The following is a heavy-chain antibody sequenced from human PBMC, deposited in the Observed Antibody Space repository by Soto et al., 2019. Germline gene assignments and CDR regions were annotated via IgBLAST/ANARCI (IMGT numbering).Heavy chain of an antibody. J-gene: IGHJ4*02. CDR3: ASRSKGYCSGGSCLTFDY. V-gene: IGHV4-39*01. D-gene: IGHD2-15*01. Sequence: KLSETLSLTCTFSGGSISSSSYYWGWIRQPPGKGLEWIGSIYYSGSTYYNPSLKSRVTISVDTSKNQFSLKLSSVTAADTAVYYCASRSKGYCSGGSCLTFDYWGQGTLVTVSS. CDR2: IYYSGST. CDR1: GGSISSSSYY.